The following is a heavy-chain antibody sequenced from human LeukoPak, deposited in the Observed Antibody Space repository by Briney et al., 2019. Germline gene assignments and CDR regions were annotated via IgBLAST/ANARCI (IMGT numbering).Heavy chain of an antibody. CDR1: GGTFSSYA. D-gene: IGHD2-21*02. J-gene: IGHJ5*02. CDR2: IIPIFGTA. V-gene: IGHV1-69*13. CDR3: ARGEGDYSWFDP. Sequence: ASVKVSCKASGGTFSSYAISWVRQAPGQGLEWMGGIIPIFGTANYAQKFQGRVTITADESTSTVYMELSSLRSEDTAVYYCARGEGDYSWFDPWGQGTLVTVSS.